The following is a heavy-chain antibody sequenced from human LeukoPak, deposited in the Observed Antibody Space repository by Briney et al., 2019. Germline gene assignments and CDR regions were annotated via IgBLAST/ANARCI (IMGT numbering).Heavy chain of an antibody. J-gene: IGHJ4*02. CDR3: ARGPKWSGSYYYFDY. CDR1: GYTFTSHD. V-gene: IGHV1-8*01. Sequence: ASVKVSCKASGYTFTSHDIHWVRQATGQGLKWMGWMNPNSGNTGYAQKFQGRVTITRNTSITTAYMELSSLRSEDTAVYYCARGPKWSGSYYYFDYWGQGTLVTVSS. D-gene: IGHD1-26*01. CDR2: MNPNSGNT.